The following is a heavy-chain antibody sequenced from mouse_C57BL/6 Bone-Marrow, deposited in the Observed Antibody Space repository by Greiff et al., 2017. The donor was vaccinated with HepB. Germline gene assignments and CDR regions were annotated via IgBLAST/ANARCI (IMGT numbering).Heavy chain of an antibody. V-gene: IGHV1-18*01. Sequence: VQLQQSGPELVKPGASVKIPCKASGYTFTDYNMDWVNQSHGESLEWIGDINPNSGSTNYNEKFKGKATLTVDKSSSTAYMELRSLTSEDTAVYYCARALCYCAKDYWGQGTSVTVSA. J-gene: IGHJ4*01. CDR2: INPNSGST. CDR3: ARALCYCAKDY. D-gene: IGHD6-2*01. CDR1: GYTFTDYN.